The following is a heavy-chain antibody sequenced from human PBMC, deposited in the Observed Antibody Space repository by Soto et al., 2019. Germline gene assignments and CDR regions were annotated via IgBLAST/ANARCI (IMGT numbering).Heavy chain of an antibody. CDR3: TTSEDTAMVADFDY. CDR2: IKSKTDGGTP. CDR1: GFTFSNAW. D-gene: IGHD5-18*01. J-gene: IGHJ4*02. Sequence: GGSLRLSCAASGFTFSNAWINWVRQAPGKGLEWVGRIKSKTDGGTPDYAAPVKGRFAISRDDSKNTLYLQMNSLKTEDTAVYYCTTSEDTAMVADFDYWGQGTLVTVSS. V-gene: IGHV3-15*07.